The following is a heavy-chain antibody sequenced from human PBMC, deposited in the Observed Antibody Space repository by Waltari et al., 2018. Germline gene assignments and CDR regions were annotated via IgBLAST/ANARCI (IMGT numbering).Heavy chain of an antibody. J-gene: IGHJ6*02. D-gene: IGHD6-13*01. CDR3: ARDSSSWSYYYYYGMDV. Sequence: QVQLQESGPGLVKPSGTLSLTCAVSGGSINSSNWWSWVRQPPGKGLEWIGEIYHSGSTNNNPSLKSRVTISVDKSKNQFSLKMNSVTAADTAVYYCARDSSSWSYYYYYGMDVWGQGTTVTVSS. V-gene: IGHV4-4*02. CDR1: GGSINSSNW. CDR2: IYHSGST.